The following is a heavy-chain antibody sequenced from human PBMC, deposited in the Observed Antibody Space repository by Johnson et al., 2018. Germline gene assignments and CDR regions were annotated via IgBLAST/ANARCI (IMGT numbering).Heavy chain of an antibody. CDR3: TRSYCSGASCYLGGCDY. V-gene: IGHV3-49*03. Sequence: VQLVQSGGGLVQPGRSLRLSCAASGFTFGDYAMSWFRQAPGKGLEWVGFIRSEAYGGTTEYAASVEGRFTISRDDSKSIAYLQMNSLKPEDTAVYYCTRSYCSGASCYLGGCDYWGQGTLVTVSS. CDR1: GFTFGDYA. CDR2: IRSEAYGGTT. J-gene: IGHJ4*02. D-gene: IGHD2-15*01.